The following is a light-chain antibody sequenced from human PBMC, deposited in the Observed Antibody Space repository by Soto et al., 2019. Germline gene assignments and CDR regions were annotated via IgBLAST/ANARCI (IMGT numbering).Light chain of an antibody. CDR3: CSYVGATTYV. J-gene: IGLJ6*01. CDR2: EVT. Sequence: QSVLTQPASVSGSPRQSITISCTGTNSDVGSYNLVSWFQQHPGKAPKLVIYEVTKRPSGVSDRFSGSKSGNTASLTISGLQAEDEADYYCCSYVGATTYVFGSGTQLTVL. CDR1: NSDVGSYNL. V-gene: IGLV2-23*02.